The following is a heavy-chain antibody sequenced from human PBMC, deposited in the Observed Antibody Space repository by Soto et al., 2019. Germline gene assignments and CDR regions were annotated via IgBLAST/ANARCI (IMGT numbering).Heavy chain of an antibody. J-gene: IGHJ4*02. CDR2: IYYSGST. CDR1: GGSISSGDYY. CDR3: ARTKRRVRGDITAPFDY. Sequence: SETLSLTCTVSGGSISSGDYYWSWIRQPPGKGLEWIGYIYYSGSTYYNPSLKSRVTISVDTSKNQFSLKLSSVTAADTAVYYCARTKRRVRGDITAPFDYWGQGTLVTVSS. V-gene: IGHV4-30-4*01. D-gene: IGHD3-10*01.